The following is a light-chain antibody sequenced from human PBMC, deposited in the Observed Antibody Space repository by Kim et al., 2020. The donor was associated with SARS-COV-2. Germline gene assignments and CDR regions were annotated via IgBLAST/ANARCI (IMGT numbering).Light chain of an antibody. CDR2: YDR. CDR1: NIGSKS. J-gene: IGLJ1*01. CDR3: QVWDGSSDHYV. Sequence: APGKTATITCGGKNIGSKSVHWYQRKPGQAPVLVIYYDRDRPSGIPERFSGSNSGNTATLTISRVEAGDEADYYCQVWDGSSDHYVFGTGTKVTVL. V-gene: IGLV3-21*04.